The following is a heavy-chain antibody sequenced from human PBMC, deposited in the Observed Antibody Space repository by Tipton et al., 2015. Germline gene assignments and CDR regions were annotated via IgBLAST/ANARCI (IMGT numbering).Heavy chain of an antibody. CDR3: ARDLEHGMDV. J-gene: IGHJ6*02. Sequence: TLSLTCTVSSDSINKYYWSWVRQPPGKELQWIGYIQYSGGTNYNPSLKSRVAISVDTSKNQFSLTLKSVTAADTAVYYCARDLEHGMDVWGQGTTVTVSS. D-gene: IGHD5-24*01. CDR2: IQYSGGT. V-gene: IGHV4-59*01. CDR1: SDSINKYY.